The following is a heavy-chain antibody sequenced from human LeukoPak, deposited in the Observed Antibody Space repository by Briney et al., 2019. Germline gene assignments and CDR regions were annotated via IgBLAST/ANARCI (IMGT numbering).Heavy chain of an antibody. V-gene: IGHV3-23*01. CDR1: GFTFSSYA. CDR3: AKVDVTGTIAAAGTAAFDI. D-gene: IGHD6-13*01. J-gene: IGHJ3*02. Sequence: GGSLRLSCAASGFTFSSYAMSWVRQAPGKGLEWVSAISGSGGSTYYADSVKGRFTISRDNSKNTLYLQMNSLRAEDTAVYYCAKVDVTGTIAAAGTAAFDIWGQGTMVTVSS. CDR2: ISGSGGST.